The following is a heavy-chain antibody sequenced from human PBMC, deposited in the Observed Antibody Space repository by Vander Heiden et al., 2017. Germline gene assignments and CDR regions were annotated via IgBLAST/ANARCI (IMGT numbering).Heavy chain of an antibody. CDR3: AKDLSYHSPGYFDY. CDR2: ISGSGGST. D-gene: IGHD1-26*01. CDR1: RFTFRSYA. V-gene: IGHV3-23*01. J-gene: IGHJ4*02. Sequence: EVQLLESGGGLVQPGGSLRPPCAAFRFTFRSYAMSWVRQAPGKGLGWVSAISGSGGSTYYADSVKGRFTISRDNSKNTLYLQMNSLRAEDTAVYYCAKDLSYHSPGYFDYWGQGTLVTDSS.